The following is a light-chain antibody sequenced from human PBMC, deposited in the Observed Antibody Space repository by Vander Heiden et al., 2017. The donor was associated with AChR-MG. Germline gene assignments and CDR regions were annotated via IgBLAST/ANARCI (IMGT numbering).Light chain of an antibody. CDR3: QHDGPSHF. CDR1: QSITTNF. CDR2: GVS. V-gene: IGKV3-20*01. J-gene: IGKJ2*01. Sequence: EIVLTQSPGTLSLSPGERATLSCRASQSITTNFLAWYQQNPGQAPRLLFYGVSNRATGIPDRFSGSGYGTDFALTISRVEPEDFAVYYWQHDGPSHFFGHGTTLQIK.